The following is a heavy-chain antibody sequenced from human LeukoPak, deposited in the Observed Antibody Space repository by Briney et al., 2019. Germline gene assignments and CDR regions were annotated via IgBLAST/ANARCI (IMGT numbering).Heavy chain of an antibody. J-gene: IGHJ4*02. Sequence: GGSLRLSCAASGFTFSSYSMNWVRQAPGKGLEWVSSISSSSSYIYYADSVKGRFTISRDDAKNSLYLQMNSLRAEDTAVYYCARDPRGYSYGSFDYWGQGTLVTVSS. CDR2: ISSSSSYI. CDR3: ARDPRGYSYGSFDY. CDR1: GFTFSSYS. D-gene: IGHD5-18*01. V-gene: IGHV3-21*04.